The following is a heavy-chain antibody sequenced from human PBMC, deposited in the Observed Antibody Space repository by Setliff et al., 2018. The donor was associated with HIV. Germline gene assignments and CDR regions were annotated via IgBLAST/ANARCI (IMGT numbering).Heavy chain of an antibody. J-gene: IGHJ5*02. D-gene: IGHD3-3*01. CDR1: GFIFGNFG. V-gene: IGHV3-30*02. Sequence: PGGSLRLSCAASGFIFGNFGLHWVRQAPGEGLEWVTFIRYDGREKFYADSVRGRFTISRDNSKNKLYLQMNSLRIEDTAIYYCVKGDNFWTGYSTYFEFDPWGQGTLVTVSS. CDR2: IRYDGREK. CDR3: VKGDNFWTGYSTYFEFDP.